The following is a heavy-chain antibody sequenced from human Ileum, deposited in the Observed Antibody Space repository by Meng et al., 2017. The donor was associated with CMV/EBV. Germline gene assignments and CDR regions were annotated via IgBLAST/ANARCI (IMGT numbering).Heavy chain of an antibody. CDR1: GFTFDDYG. J-gene: IGHJ4*02. CDR3: ARPRGYCSGGSCYHFDY. Sequence: GESLRLSCAASGFTFDDYGMSWVRQAPGKGLEWVSGINWNGGSTGDADSVKGRFTISRDNAKNSLYLQMNSLRAEDTAVYYCARPRGYCSGGSCYHFDYWGQGTLVTVSS. V-gene: IGHV3-20*04. CDR2: INWNGGST. D-gene: IGHD2-15*01.